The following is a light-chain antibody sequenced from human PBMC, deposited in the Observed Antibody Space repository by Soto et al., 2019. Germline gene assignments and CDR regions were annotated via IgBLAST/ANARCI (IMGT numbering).Light chain of an antibody. V-gene: IGKV1-39*01. CDR1: QTISSY. CDR2: AAS. J-gene: IGKJ2*01. Sequence: DIQMTQSPSSLSASVGDRVTITCRASQTISSYLNWYQQKPRKAPKLLIYAASSLQSGVPSRFSGSGSGTDFTLTISSLQPEDFAXXYXXQSHGIPYTFGQGTKLEIK. CDR3: XQSHGIPYT.